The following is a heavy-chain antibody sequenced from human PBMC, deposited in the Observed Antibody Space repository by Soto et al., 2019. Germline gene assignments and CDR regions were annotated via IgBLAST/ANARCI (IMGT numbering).Heavy chain of an antibody. J-gene: IGHJ4*02. CDR2: INHSGSP. Sequence: TSETLSLTCAVYGGSFSGYYWSWIRQPPGKGLEWLGEINHSGSPNYNPSLKSRVTISVDTAKNQFSLKLSSVTAAHTAVYYCARGLYRGSSWFGYWGQGTLVTASS. V-gene: IGHV4-34*01. D-gene: IGHD6-13*01. CDR3: ARGLYRGSSWFGY. CDR1: GGSFSGYY.